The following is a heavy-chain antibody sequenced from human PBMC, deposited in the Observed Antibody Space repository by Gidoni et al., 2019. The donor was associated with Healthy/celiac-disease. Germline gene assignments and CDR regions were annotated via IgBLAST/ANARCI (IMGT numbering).Heavy chain of an antibody. V-gene: IGHV1-58*01. CDR2: IVVGSGNT. D-gene: IGHD6-19*01. J-gene: IGHJ6*02. CDR1: GFTFTSSA. CDR3: AAEPDFEWGIAVAATGYYYGMDV. Sequence: QMQLVQSGPEVKKPGTSVKVSCKASGFTFTSSAVQWVRQARGQRLEWIGWIVVGSGNTNYAQKFQERVTITRDMSTSTAYMELSSLRSEDTAVYYCAAEPDFEWGIAVAATGYYYGMDVWGQGTTVTVSS.